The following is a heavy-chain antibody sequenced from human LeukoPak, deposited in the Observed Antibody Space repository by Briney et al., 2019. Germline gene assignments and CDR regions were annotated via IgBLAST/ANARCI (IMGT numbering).Heavy chain of an antibody. CDR2: INPNSGGT. Sequence: ASVKLSRTASGYTFTGYYMHWVRQAPGQGRGWMGWINPNSGGTNYAQKFQGRVTMTRDTSISTAYMELSRLRSDDTAVYYCARLTGSDFSLDYWGQGTLVTVSS. CDR3: ARLTGSDFSLDY. J-gene: IGHJ4*02. D-gene: IGHD3-9*01. V-gene: IGHV1-2*02. CDR1: GYTFTGYY.